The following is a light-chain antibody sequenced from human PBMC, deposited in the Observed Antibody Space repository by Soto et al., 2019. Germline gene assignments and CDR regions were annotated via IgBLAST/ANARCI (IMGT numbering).Light chain of an antibody. J-gene: IGKJ4*01. V-gene: IGKV1-8*01. CDR2: AAS. CDR1: QGISSY. CDR3: LQDYNYPLT. Sequence: AIRMTQSPSSPSASTGDRVTITCRASQGISSYLAWYQQKPGKAPKLLIYAASTLQSGVPSRFSGSGSGTDFTLTISSLQPEDFATYYCLQDYNYPLTFGGGTKVDIK.